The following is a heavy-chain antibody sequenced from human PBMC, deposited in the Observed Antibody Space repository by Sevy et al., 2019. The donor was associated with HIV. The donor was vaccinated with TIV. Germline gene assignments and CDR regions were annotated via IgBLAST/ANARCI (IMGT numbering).Heavy chain of an antibody. V-gene: IGHV3-23*01. CDR3: AKAATSPSPSKNPFDF. J-gene: IGHJ4*02. Sequence: GGSLRLSCAASGFTFSSFAMTWVRQAPGKGPEWVSGISSGASGTYYADSVKGRFTISRDNSKNTLFLQMNSLRTEDTALYYCAKAATSPSPSKNPFDFWGQGTLVTVS. CDR2: ISSGASGT. CDR1: GFTFSSFA.